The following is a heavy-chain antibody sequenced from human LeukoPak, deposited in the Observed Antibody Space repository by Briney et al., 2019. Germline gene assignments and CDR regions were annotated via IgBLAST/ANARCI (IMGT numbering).Heavy chain of an antibody. CDR1: GGSLSSGIYY. D-gene: IGHD6-13*01. CDR3: ARHVRQQLPPKAFDY. CDR2: VYYSGNT. Sequence: SETLSLTCTVSGGSLSSGIYYWGWIRQPPGKGLEWIGRVYYSGNTYYNPSLKSRVTISVDTSKNQLSLKLNSVTAADTAVYYCARHVRQQLPPKAFDYWGQGTLVTVSS. J-gene: IGHJ4*02. V-gene: IGHV4-39*01.